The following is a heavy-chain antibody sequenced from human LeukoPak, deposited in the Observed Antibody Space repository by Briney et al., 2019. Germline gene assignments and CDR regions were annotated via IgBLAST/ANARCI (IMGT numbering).Heavy chain of an antibody. CDR3: SKSRYNYDNRGSYYEDY. CDR2: IIPIIGSA. CDR1: GYTFTGYY. J-gene: IGHJ4*02. Sequence: GASVKVSCKASGYTFTGYYIHWVRQAPGQGLEWMGWIIPIIGSANYPQKFQGRVTIIADESTRTAYMELRSLRSEDTAVYFCSKSRYNYDNRGSYYEDYWGQGTLVTVSS. V-gene: IGHV1-69*13. D-gene: IGHD3-22*01.